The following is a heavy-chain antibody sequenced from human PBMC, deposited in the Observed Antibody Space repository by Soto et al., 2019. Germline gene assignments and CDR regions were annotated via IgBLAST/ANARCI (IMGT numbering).Heavy chain of an antibody. CDR2: IDSGGDT. V-gene: IGHV3-53*01. Sequence: EVQLVESGGGLIQPGGSLRLSCAASGFTISNNYMTWIRQAPGKGLEWVSLIDSGGDTYYADSVKGRFTLSRDSSKNTLYLQMNSLRAEDTAVYSCARGGSLYYYYGIDVWGQGTTVTLSS. D-gene: IGHD3-16*01. CDR1: GFTISNNY. J-gene: IGHJ6*02. CDR3: ARGGSLYYYYGIDV.